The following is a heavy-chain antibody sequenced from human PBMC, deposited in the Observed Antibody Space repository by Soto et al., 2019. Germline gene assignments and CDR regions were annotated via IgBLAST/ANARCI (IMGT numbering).Heavy chain of an antibody. CDR3: AKDVSSSRWFDT. Sequence: PAETLSLTCAVSGASIRSYHWSWIRQPAGKGLEWIGRMQHTGNTNYNPSLKSRVTTSVDTSKNQISLKMTSVTAADTAVYFCAKDVSSSRWFDTWGQGIPVTVSS. J-gene: IGHJ5*02. CDR1: GASIRSYH. D-gene: IGHD3-16*01. V-gene: IGHV4-4*07. CDR2: MQHTGNT.